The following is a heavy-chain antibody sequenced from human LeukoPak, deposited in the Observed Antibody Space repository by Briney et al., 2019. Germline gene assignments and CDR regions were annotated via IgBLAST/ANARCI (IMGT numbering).Heavy chain of an antibody. D-gene: IGHD5-12*01. J-gene: IGHJ4*02. CDR1: GGSISSRSYY. Sequence: PSETLSLTCIVSGGSISSRSYYWGWIRQPPGKGLEWIGSIYYSGSAYYNPSPKSRVTISVDTSKNQFSLKLSSVTAADTAVYYCASLLRDGYNYFDYWGQGTLVTVSS. CDR2: IYYSGSA. CDR3: ASLLRDGYNYFDY. V-gene: IGHV4-39*01.